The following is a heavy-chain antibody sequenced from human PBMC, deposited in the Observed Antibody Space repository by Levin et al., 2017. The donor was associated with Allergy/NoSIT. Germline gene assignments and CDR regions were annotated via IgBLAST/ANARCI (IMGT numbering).Heavy chain of an antibody. CDR2: INPNSGGT. Sequence: GGSLRLSCKASGSTFTGYYMHWVRQAPGQGLEWMGWINPNSGGTNYAQKFQGRVTMTRDTSISTAYMELSRLRSDDTAVYYCARVWAGQSFDYWGQGTLVTVSS. CDR1: GSTFTGYY. V-gene: IGHV1-2*02. CDR3: ARVWAGQSFDY. J-gene: IGHJ4*02. D-gene: IGHD6-19*01.